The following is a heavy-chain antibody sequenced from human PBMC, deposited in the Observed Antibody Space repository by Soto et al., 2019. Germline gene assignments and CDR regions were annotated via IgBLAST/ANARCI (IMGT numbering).Heavy chain of an antibody. CDR1: GFTFSRYG. D-gene: IGHD2-15*01. J-gene: IGHJ6*02. Sequence: QVQLVESGGGVVQPGRSLRLSCAASGFTFSRYGMHWVRQAPGKGLEWVAVISYDGSNKYYADSVKGRITISRDNSKNPLELEMHSPGGDDTAVFYRAKAPRYCCGGSCHCYHGMDLRGQGTTVTVSS. V-gene: IGHV3-30*18. CDR2: ISYDGSNK. CDR3: AKAPRYCCGGSCHCYHGMDL.